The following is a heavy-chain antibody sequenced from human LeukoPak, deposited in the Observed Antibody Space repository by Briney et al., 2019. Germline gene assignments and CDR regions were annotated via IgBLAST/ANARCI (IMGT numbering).Heavy chain of an antibody. CDR1: GFTFSSYA. V-gene: IGHV3-23*01. J-gene: IGHJ4*02. D-gene: IGHD3-22*01. CDR2: FSGGGGST. CDR3: ANGRVPTYYYDSSGYEMDY. Sequence: GGSLRLSCAASGFTFSSYAMSWVRQAPGKGLEWVSVFSGGGGSTYYADSVKGRFTISRDNSKNTLYLQMNSLRAEDTAVYYCANGRVPTYYYDSSGYEMDYWGQGTLVTVSS.